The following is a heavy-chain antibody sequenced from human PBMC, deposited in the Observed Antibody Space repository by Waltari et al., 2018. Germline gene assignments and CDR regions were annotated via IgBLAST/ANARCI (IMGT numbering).Heavy chain of an antibody. D-gene: IGHD4-17*01. CDR3: ARGNRGLHDY. J-gene: IGHJ4*02. Sequence: EVQLVESGGGLATPGGSLSLSCAALGFPLGSYSSHWVRQAPGKVLEWVSSISSSSSYRYYADSVKGRFTISRDNAKNSLYLQMNSLRAEDTAVYYCARGNRGLHDYWGQGTLVTVSS. CDR1: GFPLGSYS. V-gene: IGHV3-21*01. CDR2: ISSSSSYR.